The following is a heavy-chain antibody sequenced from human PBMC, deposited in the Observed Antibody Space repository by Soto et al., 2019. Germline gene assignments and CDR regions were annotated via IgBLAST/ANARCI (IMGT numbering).Heavy chain of an antibody. D-gene: IGHD3-3*01. CDR2: IYYTGNT. CDR3: VRGRFLDY. Sequence: PSETLSLTCTVSGVSISDGNYYWSWIRQPPGKGLEWIGYIYYTGNTYYNPSLQRRLTTSIDSSQNQFSLKLSSVTVADTAFYYCVRGRFLDYWGQGTLVTVSS. V-gene: IGHV4-30-4*01. CDR1: GVSISDGNYY. J-gene: IGHJ4*02.